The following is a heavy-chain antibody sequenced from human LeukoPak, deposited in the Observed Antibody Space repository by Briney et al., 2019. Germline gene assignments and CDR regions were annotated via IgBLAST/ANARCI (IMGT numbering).Heavy chain of an antibody. D-gene: IGHD4-17*01. Sequence: GGSLRLSCAASGFTFSSHNMNWVRQAPMKGLEWVSSIGTDGSYIYYADSVQGRFTISRDNAKNSLYLQMNSLTAEDTAVYYCVNDYGEGYFDFWGQGTLVTVSS. CDR2: IGTDGSYI. CDR1: GFTFSSHN. CDR3: VNDYGEGYFDF. J-gene: IGHJ4*02. V-gene: IGHV3-21*01.